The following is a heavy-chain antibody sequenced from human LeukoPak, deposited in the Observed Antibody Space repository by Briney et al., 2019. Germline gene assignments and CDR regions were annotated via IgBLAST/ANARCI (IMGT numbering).Heavy chain of an antibody. CDR2: IDWDDDK. Sequence: ESGPTLVKPTETLTLTCTVSGFSLSNARMGVSWIRQPPGKALEWLARIDWDDDKYYSTSLKTRLTISKDTSKNQVVLTMTNMDPVDTATYYCARTTTVTTRDAFDIWGQGTMVTVSS. CDR1: GFSLSNARMG. V-gene: IGHV2-70*11. CDR3: ARTTTVTTRDAFDI. J-gene: IGHJ3*02. D-gene: IGHD4-17*01.